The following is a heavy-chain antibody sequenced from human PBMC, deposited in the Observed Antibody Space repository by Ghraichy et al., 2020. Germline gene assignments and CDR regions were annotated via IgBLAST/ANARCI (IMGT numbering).Heavy chain of an antibody. CDR2: TVIGTGDT. V-gene: IGHV1-58*02. J-gene: IGHJ4*02. CDR3: AAELYNDGCCHFDY. CDR1: GFTFSTSA. D-gene: IGHD5-18*01. Sequence: VKVSCKASGFTFSTSAIQWVRQARGQRLEWVAWTVIGTGDTKYAENLQERVTITKDMSTGTVYMDLRGLTSEDTAVYYCAAELYNDGCCHFDYWGPGTLVTVSS.